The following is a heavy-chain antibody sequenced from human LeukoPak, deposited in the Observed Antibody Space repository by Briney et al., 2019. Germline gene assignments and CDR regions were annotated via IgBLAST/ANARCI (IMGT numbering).Heavy chain of an antibody. D-gene: IGHD3-10*01. J-gene: IGHJ4*02. V-gene: IGHV3-30-3*01. CDR2: ISYDGSNK. CDR3: ARDAFGESNFDY. Sequence: GGSLRLSCAASGFTFSSYAMHWVRQAPGKGLEWVAVISYDGSNKYYADSVKGRFTISRDNSKNTLYLQMDSLRAEDTAVYYCARDAFGESNFDYWGQGTLVTVSS. CDR1: GFTFSSYA.